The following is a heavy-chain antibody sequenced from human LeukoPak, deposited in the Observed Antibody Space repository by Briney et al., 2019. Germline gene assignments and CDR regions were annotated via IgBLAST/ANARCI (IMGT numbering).Heavy chain of an antibody. J-gene: IGHJ4*02. CDR2: INEDGSDE. V-gene: IGHV3-7*01. D-gene: IGHD1-1*01. CDR3: GRYLRSTSGSI. CDR1: EFTFSDYW. Sequence: PGGSLRLSCAASEFTFSDYWMSWVRQAPGKGLEWVASINEDGSDEYYVDSVKGRLTISRDNAKNSLYLQMNSLRAEDTAVYHCGRYLRSTSGSIWGQGTLVTVS.